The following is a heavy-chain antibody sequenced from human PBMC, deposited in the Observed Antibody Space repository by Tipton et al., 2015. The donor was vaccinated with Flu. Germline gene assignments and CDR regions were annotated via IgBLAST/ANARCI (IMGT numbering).Heavy chain of an antibody. V-gene: IGHV3-66*02. CDR1: GFTISANY. J-gene: IGHJ2*01. D-gene: IGHD3-16*01. CDR3: ARFAEGGYWYSDL. Sequence: SLRLSCAASGFTISANYMSWVRQAPGKGLDWVSVIYTDTTTHYADSVEGRFTISRDNSKNTLYLQMNSLRTEDTAVYYCARFAEGGYWYSDLWGRGTLVTVSS. CDR2: IYTDTTT.